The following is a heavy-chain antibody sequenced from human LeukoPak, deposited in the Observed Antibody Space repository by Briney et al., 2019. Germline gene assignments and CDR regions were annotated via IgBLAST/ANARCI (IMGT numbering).Heavy chain of an antibody. CDR3: AVLKIHVRAGKGGFGP. D-gene: IGHD1-26*01. CDR2: IYPGDSDI. Sequence: GESLKISCKGSGYSFTTYWIGWVRQMPGKGLEWMGIIYPGDSDIRYSPSFQGQVTISADKSISTAYLQWSSLKVSDTAMYFCAVLKIHVRAGKGGFGPWGEGTLVTVAS. CDR1: GYSFTTYW. V-gene: IGHV5-51*01. J-gene: IGHJ5*02.